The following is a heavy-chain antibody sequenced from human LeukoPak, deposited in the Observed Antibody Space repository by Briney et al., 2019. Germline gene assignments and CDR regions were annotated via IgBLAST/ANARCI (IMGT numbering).Heavy chain of an antibody. D-gene: IGHD2/OR15-2a*01. Sequence: PSETLSLTCTVSDGSISNYYWSWIRQPPGKGLEWIGYVYGSGSTNYNPSLKSRVTISLDASKKQLSLNLSSVTAADTAVYFCARSPRGRDTSTFDYWGQGTLVTVPS. CDR2: VYGSGST. J-gene: IGHJ4*02. CDR3: ARSPRGRDTSTFDY. CDR1: DGSISNYY. V-gene: IGHV4-59*01.